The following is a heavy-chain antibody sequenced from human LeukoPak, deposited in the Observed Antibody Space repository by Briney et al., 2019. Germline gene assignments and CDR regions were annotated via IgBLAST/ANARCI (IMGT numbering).Heavy chain of an antibody. D-gene: IGHD3-22*01. V-gene: IGHV3-23*01. CDR1: GFTFSSYA. CDR3: AKTMIVVVIPYYFDY. Sequence: GGSLRLSCAASGFTFSSYATSWVRQAPGKGLDWVSAISGSGGSTYYADSVKGRFTISRDNSKNTLYLQMNSLGAEDTAVYYCAKTMIVVVIPYYFDYWGQGTLVTVSS. CDR2: ISGSGGST. J-gene: IGHJ4*02.